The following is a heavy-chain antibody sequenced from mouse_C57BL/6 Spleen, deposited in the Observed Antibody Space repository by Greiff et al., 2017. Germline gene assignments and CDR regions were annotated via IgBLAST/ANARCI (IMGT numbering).Heavy chain of an antibody. CDR1: GYTFTDYN. Sequence: EVKLVESGPELVKPGASVKMSCKASGYTFTDYNMHWVKQSHGKSLEWIGYINPNNGGTSYNQKFKGKGTLTVNKSSSTAYMELRSLTSEDSAVYYYARIDYYGSSYYAMDYWGQGTSVTVSS. V-gene: IGHV1-22*01. CDR2: INPNNGGT. J-gene: IGHJ4*01. CDR3: ARIDYYGSSYYAMDY. D-gene: IGHD1-1*01.